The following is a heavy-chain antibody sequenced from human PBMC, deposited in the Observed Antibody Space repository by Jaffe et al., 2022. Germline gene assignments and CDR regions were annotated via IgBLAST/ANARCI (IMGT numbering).Heavy chain of an antibody. J-gene: IGHJ4*02. Sequence: EVQLVESGGGLVQPGGSLRLSCAASGFTFSSYWMSWVRQAPGKGLEWVANIKQDGSEKYYVDSVKGRFTISRDNAKNSLYLQMNSLRAEDTAVYYCARELQWLVANYFDYWGQGTLVTVSS. CDR1: GFTFSSYW. D-gene: IGHD6-19*01. CDR3: ARELQWLVANYFDY. V-gene: IGHV3-7*01. CDR2: IKQDGSEK.